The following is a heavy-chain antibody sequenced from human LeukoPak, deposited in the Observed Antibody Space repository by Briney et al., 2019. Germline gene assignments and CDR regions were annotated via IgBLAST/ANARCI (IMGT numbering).Heavy chain of an antibody. CDR1: GITFSSHD. CDR2: IGTAGDP. J-gene: IGHJ3*02. Sequence: PGGTLRLSCAASGITFSSHDMHWVRQTTGKNLDRVSGIGTAGDPYYLNSVKGRFTISRENAKNSLYLQMNSLRAGDTAVYYCARSRTLWGAFDIWGQGTMVTVSS. V-gene: IGHV3-13*05. CDR3: ARSRTLWGAFDI. D-gene: IGHD2-21*01.